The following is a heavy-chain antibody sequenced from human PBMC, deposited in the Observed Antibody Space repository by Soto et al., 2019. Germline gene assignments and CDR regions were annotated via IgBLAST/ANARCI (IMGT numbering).Heavy chain of an antibody. CDR2: IYYSGST. V-gene: IGHV4-30-4*01. CDR3: ARAPPSDDPPYYYGMDV. J-gene: IGHJ6*02. CDR1: GGSISSGDYY. D-gene: IGHD2-21*02. Sequence: QVQLQESGPGLVKPSQTLSLTCTVSGGSISSGDYYWSWIRQPPGKGLEWIGYIYYSGSTYYNPSLKSRVTISVDTSKNQFSLKPSSVTAADTAVYYCARAPPSDDPPYYYGMDVWGQGTTVTVSS.